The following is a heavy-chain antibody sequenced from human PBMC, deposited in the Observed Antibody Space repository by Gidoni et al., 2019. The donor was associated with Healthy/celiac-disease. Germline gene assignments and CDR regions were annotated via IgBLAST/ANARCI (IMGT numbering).Heavy chain of an antibody. V-gene: IGHV4-4*07. CDR2: IYTSGST. CDR1: GGSISSYY. CDR3: ARDGRQETVYDYGDYTDYYYYYGMDV. D-gene: IGHD4-17*01. Sequence: QVQLQESGPGLVKPSETLSLPCTVSGGSISSYYWSWIRPPAGKGLEWIGRIYTSGSTNYNPSLKSRVTMSVDTSKNQFSLKLSSVTAADTAVYYWARDGRQETVYDYGDYTDYYYYYGMDVWGQGTTVTVSS. J-gene: IGHJ6*02.